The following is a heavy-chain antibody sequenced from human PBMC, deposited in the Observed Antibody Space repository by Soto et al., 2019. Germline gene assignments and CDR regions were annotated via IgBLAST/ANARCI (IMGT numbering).Heavy chain of an antibody. CDR1: GFTFSSYG. CDR3: ARPHERGIVVVTTFDY. V-gene: IGHV3-33*01. Sequence: GGSLRLSCAASGFTFSSYGMHWVRQAPGKGLEWVAVIWYDGSNKYYADSVKGRFTISRDNSKNTLYLQMNSLRAEDTAVYYCARPHERGIVVVTTFDYWGQGTLVTVSS. CDR2: IWYDGSNK. D-gene: IGHD3-22*01. J-gene: IGHJ4*02.